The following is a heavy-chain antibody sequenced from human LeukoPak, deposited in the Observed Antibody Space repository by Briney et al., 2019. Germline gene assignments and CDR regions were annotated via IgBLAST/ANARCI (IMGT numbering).Heavy chain of an antibody. CDR1: GGSFSGYY. Sequence: SETLSLTCAVYGGSFSGYYWSWIRQPPRKGLEWIGEINHSGSTNYNPSLKSRVTISVDTSKNQFSLKLSSVTAADTAVYYCARGSGWYYFDYWGQGTLVTVSS. CDR2: INHSGST. CDR3: ARGSGWYYFDY. V-gene: IGHV4-34*01. J-gene: IGHJ4*02. D-gene: IGHD6-19*01.